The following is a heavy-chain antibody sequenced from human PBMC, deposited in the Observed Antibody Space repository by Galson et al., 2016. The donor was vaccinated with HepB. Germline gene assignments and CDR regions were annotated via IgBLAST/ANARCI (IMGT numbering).Heavy chain of an antibody. CDR1: GFTFNNYW. CDR3: YPQMNTVPC. CDR2: IKHDGSVE. J-gene: IGHJ4*02. Sequence: SLRLSCAASGFTFNNYWMSWVRQAPGKGLEWVANIKHDGSVEDYVDSVKGRFTISRDNARNSLYLQMNSLRAEDTAVYYCYPQMNTVPCWGQGTLVTVSS. V-gene: IGHV3-7*01. D-gene: IGHD4-11*01.